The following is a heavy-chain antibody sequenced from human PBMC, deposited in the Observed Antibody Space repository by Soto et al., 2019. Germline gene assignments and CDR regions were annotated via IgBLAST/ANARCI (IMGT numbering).Heavy chain of an antibody. V-gene: IGHV1-3*01. Sequence: ASVKLTCKASGYTLTSYAMHWVRQAPGQRREWMGWINAGNGNTKYSQKFQGRVTITRDTSASTAYMELSSLRSEDTAVYYCARDLGIAATLNWFDPWGQGTLVTVSS. J-gene: IGHJ5*02. D-gene: IGHD6-13*01. CDR2: INAGNGNT. CDR3: ARDLGIAATLNWFDP. CDR1: GYTLTSYA.